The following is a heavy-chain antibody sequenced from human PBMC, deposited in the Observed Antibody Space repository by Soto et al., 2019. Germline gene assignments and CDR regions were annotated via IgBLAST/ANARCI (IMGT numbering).Heavy chain of an antibody. D-gene: IGHD6-19*01. CDR2: ISGSGAST. Sequence: EVQLLESGGGLVQPGGSLRLSCAASGFTFSNYAMSWVRQAPGKGLEWVSVISGSGASTSYADSVKGRFTISRDNSKNTLYLQMNSLRAEDTAVYYCAKDRSGWDEYFQHWGQGTLVTVSS. CDR1: GFTFSNYA. V-gene: IGHV3-23*01. CDR3: AKDRSGWDEYFQH. J-gene: IGHJ1*01.